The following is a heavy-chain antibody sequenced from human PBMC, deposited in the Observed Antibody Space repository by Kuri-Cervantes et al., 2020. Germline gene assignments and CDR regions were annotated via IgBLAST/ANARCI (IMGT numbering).Heavy chain of an antibody. V-gene: IGHV4-30-4*01. CDR1: GGSISSGDYY. J-gene: IGHJ5*02. CDR3: ARSGRGITIFGVVIKGAKSNWFDP. D-gene: IGHD3-3*01. Sequence: LRLSCTVSGGSISSGDYYWSWIRQPPGKGLEWIGYIYYSGSTYYNPSLKSRVTISVDRSKNQFSLKLSSVTAADTAVYYCARSGRGITIFGVVIKGAKSNWFDPWGQGTLVTVSS. CDR2: IYYSGST.